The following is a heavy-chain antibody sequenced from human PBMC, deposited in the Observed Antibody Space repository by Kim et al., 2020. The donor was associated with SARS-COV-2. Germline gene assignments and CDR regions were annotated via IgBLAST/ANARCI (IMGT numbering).Heavy chain of an antibody. Sequence: GGSLRLSCAASGFSFNSFGMHWVRQAPGKGLEWVAVISHDGRNKNYADSVKGRFTISRDNSRNMLYLQMNSLRAEDTAVYYCAKDLPPAAFYFYYGMDVWGLGTTVTVSS. J-gene: IGHJ6*02. D-gene: IGHD2-2*01. CDR2: ISHDGRNK. CDR1: GFSFNSFG. V-gene: IGHV3-30*18. CDR3: AKDLPPAAFYFYYGMDV.